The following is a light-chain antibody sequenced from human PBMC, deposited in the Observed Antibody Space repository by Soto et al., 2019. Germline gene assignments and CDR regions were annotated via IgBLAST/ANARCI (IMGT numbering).Light chain of an antibody. J-gene: IGKJ4*01. CDR3: QQRSKWPLT. CDR2: GVS. CDR1: QSVTSN. Sequence: EIVLTQSSATLSLSPGERATLPCRASQSVTSNALAWYQQKPGQAPRLLIYGVSSRATGIPDRFSGSGSGTDFTLTISSLEPEDFAVYYCQQRSKWPLTFGGGTKVDIK. V-gene: IGKV3-11*01.